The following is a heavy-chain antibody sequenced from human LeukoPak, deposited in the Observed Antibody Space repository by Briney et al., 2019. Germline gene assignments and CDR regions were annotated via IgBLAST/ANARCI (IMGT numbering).Heavy chain of an antibody. V-gene: IGHV3-7*01. CDR3: ARVTWELGGSDY. Sequence: EGSLRLSCAASGFTFSSYWMSWVRQAPGRGLEWVANIKHDGSEKYYVDSVKGRFTISRDNAKNSLYLQMNSLRAEDTAVYFCARVTWELGGSDYWGQGTLVTVSS. D-gene: IGHD1-26*01. J-gene: IGHJ4*02. CDR2: IKHDGSEK. CDR1: GFTFSSYW.